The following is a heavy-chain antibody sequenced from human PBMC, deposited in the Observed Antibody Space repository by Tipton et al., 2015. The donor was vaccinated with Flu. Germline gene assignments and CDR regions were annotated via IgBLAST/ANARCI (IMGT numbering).Heavy chain of an antibody. CDR2: IRSDGSKK. V-gene: IGHV3-30*02. Sequence: SLRLSCAAAGFSFKTYAIHWVRQAPGKGLEWVAFIRSDGSKKYYAESVKGQFTISRDNSKNTVYLQMNSLRPEDTAVYYCCMIGVVYTDYYDLDVWGQGTTVTVSS. D-gene: IGHD3-22*01. CDR3: CMIGVVYTDYYDLDV. J-gene: IGHJ6*02. CDR1: GFSFKTYA.